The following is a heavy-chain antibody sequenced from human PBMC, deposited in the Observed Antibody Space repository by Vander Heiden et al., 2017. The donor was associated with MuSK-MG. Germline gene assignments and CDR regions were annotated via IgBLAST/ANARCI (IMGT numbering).Heavy chain of an antibody. D-gene: IGHD3-9*01. CDR1: GGTFSSYA. J-gene: IGHJ6*03. V-gene: IGHV1-69*10. CDR3: ARADYDILTGYYPTRYYYYYMDV. CDR2: IIPILGIA. Sequence: QVQLVQSGAEVKKPGSSVKVSCKASGGTFSSYAISWVRQATGQGLEWMGGIIPILGIANYAQKFQGRVTITADKSTSTAYMELSSLRSEDTAVYYCARADYDILTGYYPTRYYYYYMDVWGKGTTVNVAS.